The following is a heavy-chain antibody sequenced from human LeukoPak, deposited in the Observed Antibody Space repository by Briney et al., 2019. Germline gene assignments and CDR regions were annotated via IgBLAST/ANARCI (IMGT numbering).Heavy chain of an antibody. CDR1: GFTFSSFW. Sequence: GGSLRPSCAASGFTFSSFWMTWVRQAPGKGLEWVANIKQDGFEENYVDSVKGRFTISRDNAKNSLYLQMNSLRVEDTAVYYCARGWSPILWGQGTLVTVSS. CDR2: IKQDGFEE. D-gene: IGHD6-13*01. V-gene: IGHV3-7*01. J-gene: IGHJ4*02. CDR3: ARGWSPIL.